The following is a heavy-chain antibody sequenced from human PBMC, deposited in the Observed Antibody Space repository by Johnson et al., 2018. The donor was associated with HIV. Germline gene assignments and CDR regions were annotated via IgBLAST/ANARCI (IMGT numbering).Heavy chain of an antibody. V-gene: IGHV3-30*04. CDR3: AKEFRHGYSSPHAFDL. D-gene: IGHD5-24*01. CDR2: ISKDGSIA. J-gene: IGHJ3*01. CDR1: GFSFSNYA. Sequence: QVQLVESGGGLVQSGSSLTLSCAASGFSFSNYAMHWVRQATGKGLVWAAVISKDGSIAYYADSVNGRFTISRDNAKNSLYLQMHSLRAEDTALYYCAKEFRHGYSSPHAFDLWGQGTTVIVSS.